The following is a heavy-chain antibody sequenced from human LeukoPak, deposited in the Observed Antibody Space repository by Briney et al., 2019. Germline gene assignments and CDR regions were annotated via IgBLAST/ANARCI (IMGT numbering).Heavy chain of an antibody. Sequence: GGSLRLSCTASGFSFSIYSMTWVRQAPGKGLEWISSMSSGSRYIYYADSVRGRFTISRDNTKNSLYLLMNNLRAEDTAIYYCARDRPTGASRVFVVQWGQGTPVTVSS. CDR1: GFSFSIYS. CDR2: MSSGSRYI. J-gene: IGHJ4*02. V-gene: IGHV3-21*06. D-gene: IGHD2-15*01. CDR3: ARDRPTGASRVFVVQ.